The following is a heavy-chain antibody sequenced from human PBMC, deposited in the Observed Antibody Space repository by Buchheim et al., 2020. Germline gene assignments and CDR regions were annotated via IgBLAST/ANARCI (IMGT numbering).Heavy chain of an antibody. Sequence: QLLESGGGLVQPGTSLRLSCEASGFPFSSYAMSWVRQAPGKGLEWVAAVSGTDGSTFYADSVKGRFTISRDNSKNTFYLQMDSLRADDTAVYYCAKDSGYNYTGLDVWGQGTT. J-gene: IGHJ6*02. CDR1: GFPFSSYA. CDR2: VSGTDGST. V-gene: IGHV3-23*01. CDR3: AKDSGYNYTGLDV.